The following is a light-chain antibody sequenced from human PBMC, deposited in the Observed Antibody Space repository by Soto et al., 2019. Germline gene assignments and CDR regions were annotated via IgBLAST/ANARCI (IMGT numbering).Light chain of an antibody. CDR2: GAS. J-gene: IGKJ2*01. CDR1: QSVSSSY. Sequence: EIVLTQSPGTLSLSPGERATLSCRASQSVSSSYLAWYQQKPGQAPRLLIYGASSRATGIPDRFSGSGSGTDFTLTISRLEPEEFAVYYCQQYGSSPPSYTFGQGTKLEI. V-gene: IGKV3-20*01. CDR3: QQYGSSPPSYT.